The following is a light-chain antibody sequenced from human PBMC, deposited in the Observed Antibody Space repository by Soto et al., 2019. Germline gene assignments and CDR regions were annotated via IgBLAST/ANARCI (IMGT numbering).Light chain of an antibody. J-gene: IGLJ2*01. V-gene: IGLV2-14*01. CDR2: DVT. Sequence: QSALTQPASVSGSPGQSITISCTGTSSDVGAYDFVSWYQHYPGKAPKLVTFDVTHRPPGISDRFSGSKSANTASLTISGLQAEDEAFYYCSSYTTRSTIVVGGGTKLTVL. CDR1: SSDVGAYDF. CDR3: SSYTTRSTIV.